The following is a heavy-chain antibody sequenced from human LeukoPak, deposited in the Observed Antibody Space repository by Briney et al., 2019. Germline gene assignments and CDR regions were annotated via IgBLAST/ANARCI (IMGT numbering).Heavy chain of an antibody. Sequence: ASVKVSCKPSGYTFSGYYMHWVRQAPGHRREWMGWINPNSGGTNYAHKFQGRVTITRDTSISPAYMELSRLRADDTAVYYCARDSYYNYMDVWGRGTTVTISS. CDR2: INPNSGGT. V-gene: IGHV1-2*02. CDR1: GYTFSGYY. CDR3: ARDSYYNYMDV. J-gene: IGHJ6*03.